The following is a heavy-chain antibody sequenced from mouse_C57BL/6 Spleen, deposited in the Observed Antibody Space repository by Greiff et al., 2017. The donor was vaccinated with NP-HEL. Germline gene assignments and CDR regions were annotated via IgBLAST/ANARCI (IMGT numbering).Heavy chain of an antibody. J-gene: IGHJ2*01. Sequence: EVMLVESGGGLVQPKGSLKLSCAASGFTFNTYAMHWVRQAPGKGLEWVARIRSKSSNYATYYADSVKDRFTISRDDSQSMLYLQMNNPKTEDTAMYYCVREAAITKYFDYWGQGTTLTVSS. CDR2: IRSKSSNYAT. CDR3: VREAAITKYFDY. D-gene: IGHD1-1*01. CDR1: GFTFNTYA. V-gene: IGHV10-3*01.